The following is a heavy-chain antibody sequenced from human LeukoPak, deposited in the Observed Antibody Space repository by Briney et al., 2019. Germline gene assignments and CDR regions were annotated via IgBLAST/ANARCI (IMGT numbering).Heavy chain of an antibody. CDR1: GFTFSGSA. CDR3: TRPGLGYCSSTSCPGWVDV. Sequence: GGSLKLSCAASGFTFSGSAMHWVRQASGKGLEWVGRIRSKANSYATACAASVKGRFTISRDDSKNTAYLQMNSLKTEDTAVYYCTRPGLGYCSSTSCPGWVDVWGKGTTVTVSS. CDR2: IRSKANSYAT. J-gene: IGHJ6*04. D-gene: IGHD2-2*01. V-gene: IGHV3-73*01.